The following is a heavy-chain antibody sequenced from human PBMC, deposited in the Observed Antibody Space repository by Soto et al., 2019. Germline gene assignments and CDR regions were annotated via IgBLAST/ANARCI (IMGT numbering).Heavy chain of an antibody. CDR2: ISAYNGNT. CDR3: ARESIAAAGTNYYMDV. V-gene: IGHV1-18*01. J-gene: IGHJ6*03. D-gene: IGHD6-13*01. Sequence: ASLKVSCKASGYTFTSYGISWVRQAPGQGLEWMGWISAYNGNTNYAQKLQGRVTMTTDTSTSTAYMELRSLRSDDTAVYYCARESIAAAGTNYYMDVWGKGTTVTVSS. CDR1: GYTFTSYG.